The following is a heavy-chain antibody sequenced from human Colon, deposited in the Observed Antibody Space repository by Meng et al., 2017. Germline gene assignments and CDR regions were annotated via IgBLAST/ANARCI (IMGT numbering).Heavy chain of an antibody. J-gene: IGHJ4*02. Sequence: QLVGSGGGLRQPGGSLRLSCAVSGFIVSKDAMEWVRQAPGKGLEWVSSMTGIERTTSYADSVKGRFTISRDDSKNTLYLQMNSLRAEDMAVYYCAGHGGYSYLGQGTLVTVSS. CDR1: GFIVSKDA. CDR2: MTGIERTT. V-gene: IGHV3-23*04. CDR3: AGHGGYSY. D-gene: IGHD5-18*01.